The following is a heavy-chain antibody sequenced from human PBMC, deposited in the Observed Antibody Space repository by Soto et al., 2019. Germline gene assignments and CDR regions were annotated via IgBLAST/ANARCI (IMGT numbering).Heavy chain of an antibody. CDR2: IRSKANSYAT. CDR1: GFTFSSYS. CDR3: TRLGVAVAGTN. Sequence: GGSLRLSCAASGFTFSSYSMNWVRQTSGKGLEWVGRIRSKANSYATAYAASVKGRFTISRDDSKNTAYLQMNSLKTEDTAVYYCTRLGVAVAGTNWGQGTLVTVSS. V-gene: IGHV3-73*01. J-gene: IGHJ4*02. D-gene: IGHD6-19*01.